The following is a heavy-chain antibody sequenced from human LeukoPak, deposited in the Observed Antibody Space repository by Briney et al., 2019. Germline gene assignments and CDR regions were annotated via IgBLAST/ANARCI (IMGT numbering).Heavy chain of an antibody. D-gene: IGHD2-2*01. CDR3: ASTQLGYCSSTSCPFDY. CDR2: IYYSGST. CDR1: GGSISSYY. V-gene: IGHV4-59*01. J-gene: IGHJ4*02. Sequence: PSETLSLTCTVSGGSISSYYWSWIRQPPGKGLEWIGYIYYSGSTNYNPSLKSRVTISVDTSKNQFSLKLSSVTAADTAVYYCASTQLGYCSSTSCPFDYWGQGTLVTVSS.